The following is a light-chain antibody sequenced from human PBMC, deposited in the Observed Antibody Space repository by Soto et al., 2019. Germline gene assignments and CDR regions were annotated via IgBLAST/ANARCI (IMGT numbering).Light chain of an antibody. Sequence: QSVLPQPPSVSAAPRQKVTISCSGSSSNIGNNYVSWYQQLPGTAPKLLIYDSNKRPSGIPDRFSGSKSGTSATLGITGLQTGDEADYYCGTWDSSLSAYVFGTGTKVTVL. V-gene: IGLV1-51*01. CDR1: SSNIGNNY. CDR3: GTWDSSLSAYV. J-gene: IGLJ1*01. CDR2: DSN.